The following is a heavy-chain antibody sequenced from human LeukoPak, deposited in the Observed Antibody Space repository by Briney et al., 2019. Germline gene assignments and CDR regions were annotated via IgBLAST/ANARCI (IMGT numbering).Heavy chain of an antibody. CDR2: ISGSGGST. D-gene: IGHD3-22*01. J-gene: IGHJ5*02. V-gene: IGHV3-23*01. CDR3: ARDRGYYDSSGYP. Sequence: GGSLRLSCAASGFTFSSYAMGWVRQAPGKGLEWVSAISGSGGSTYYADSVKGRFTISRDNAKNSLYLQMNSLRAEDTAVYYCARDRGYYDSSGYPWGQGTLVTVSS. CDR1: GFTFSSYA.